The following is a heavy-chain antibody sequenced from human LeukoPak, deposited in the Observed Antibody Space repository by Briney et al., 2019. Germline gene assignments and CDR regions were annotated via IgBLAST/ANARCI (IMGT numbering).Heavy chain of an antibody. Sequence: GGSLRLSCAASGFTFSSYGMHWVRQAPGKGLEWVAVISYDGSNKYYADSVKGRFTISRDNSKNTLYLQMNSLRAEDTAVYYCAKDSRITGTADYWGQGTLVTVSS. CDR3: AKDSRITGTADY. CDR2: ISYDGSNK. V-gene: IGHV3-30*18. CDR1: GFTFSSYG. D-gene: IGHD1-20*01. J-gene: IGHJ4*02.